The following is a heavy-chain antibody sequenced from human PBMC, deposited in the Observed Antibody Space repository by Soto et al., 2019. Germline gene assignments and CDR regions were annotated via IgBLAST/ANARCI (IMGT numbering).Heavy chain of an antibody. CDR1: GGTVASSHW. CDR3: AREIVTAGGNNYFDP. J-gene: IGHJ5*02. CDR2: VYHTGDT. D-gene: IGHD2-21*02. V-gene: IGHV4-4*02. Sequence: PSETLSLTCGVSGGTVASSHWWSWVRQSPGRGLEWIGNVYHTGDTNFNPSLQSRVTFSVDKSNNRFSLRLTSVTAADTAVYFCAREIVTAGGNNYFDPWGPGTLVTAPQ.